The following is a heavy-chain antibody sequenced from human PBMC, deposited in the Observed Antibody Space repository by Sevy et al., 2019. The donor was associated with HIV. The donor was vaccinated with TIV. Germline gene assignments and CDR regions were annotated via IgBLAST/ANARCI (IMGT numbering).Heavy chain of an antibody. CDR2: ISGSGGST. CDR1: GFTFSSYA. CDR3: AKDAVSSRRNYYYYYMDV. J-gene: IGHJ6*03. V-gene: IGHV3-23*01. D-gene: IGHD6-6*01. Sequence: GESLKISCAASGFTFSSYAMSWVRQAPGKGLEWVSAISGSGGSTYYAGSVKGRFTISRDNSKNTLYLQMNSLRAEDTAVYYCAKDAVSSRRNYYYYYMDVWGKGTTVTVSS.